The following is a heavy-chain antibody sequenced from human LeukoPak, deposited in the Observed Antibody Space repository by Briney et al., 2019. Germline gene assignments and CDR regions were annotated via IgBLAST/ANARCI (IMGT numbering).Heavy chain of an antibody. CDR1: GFTFNTYA. J-gene: IGHJ6*03. CDR3: AKPHGDYGPALDYYMDV. V-gene: IGHV3-23*01. D-gene: IGHD4-17*01. Sequence: PGGSLRLSCAASGFTFNTYAMSWVRQAPGKGLEWVSAMSGSGGRTYYADSVKGRFAISRDNSKNTLYLQMNSLRAEDTAVYYCAKPHGDYGPALDYYMDVWGKGTTVTISS. CDR2: MSGSGGRT.